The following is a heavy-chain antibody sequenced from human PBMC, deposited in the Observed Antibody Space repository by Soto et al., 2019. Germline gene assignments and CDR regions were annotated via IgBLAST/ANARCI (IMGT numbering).Heavy chain of an antibody. V-gene: IGHV4-34*01. CDR3: ARTYSSGWYRGTGWFDP. J-gene: IGHJ5*02. CDR2: INHSGST. D-gene: IGHD6-19*01. CDR1: GGSFKHYY. Sequence: QVQLQQRGARLLKPSETLSLTCAIYGGSFKHYYWSWIRQPPGKGLEWIGEINHSGSTNYNPSLKSRVTVSVDTSKNQFSLKLTSVTAADTAVYYCARTYSSGWYRGTGWFDPWGQGTLVTVSS.